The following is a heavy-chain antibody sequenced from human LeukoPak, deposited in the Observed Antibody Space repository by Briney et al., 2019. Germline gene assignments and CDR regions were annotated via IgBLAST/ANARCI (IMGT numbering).Heavy chain of an antibody. CDR3: ARLQNDFWSGYVYYFDY. Sequence: PSETLSLTCTVSGGSISSSSYYWGWIRQPPGKGLEWIGSIYHSGSTYYNPSLKSRVTISVDTSKNQFSLRLSSVTAADTAVYYCARLQNDFWSGYVYYFDYWGQGTLVTVSS. CDR2: IYHSGST. V-gene: IGHV4-39*07. CDR1: GGSISSSSYY. J-gene: IGHJ4*02. D-gene: IGHD3-3*01.